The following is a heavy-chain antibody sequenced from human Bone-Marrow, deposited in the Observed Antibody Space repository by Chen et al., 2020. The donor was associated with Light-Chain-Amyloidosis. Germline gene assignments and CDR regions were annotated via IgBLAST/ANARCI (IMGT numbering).Heavy chain of an antibody. CDR1: GLSFSDKY. CDR2: IDSRSTYR. J-gene: IGHJ4*02. V-gene: IGHV3-11*06. CDR3: ARGWDSGWSYFDN. Sequence: QVQRVGSGGGLVKPGGSLRLSCAASGLSFSDKYMTWIRQTAGKGLEWVAYIDSRSTYRNYADSAKGRFTISRDNAKNSLYLQMNSLRVEDTGVYYCARGWDSGWSYFDNWGQGTLVTVSS. D-gene: IGHD6-19*01.